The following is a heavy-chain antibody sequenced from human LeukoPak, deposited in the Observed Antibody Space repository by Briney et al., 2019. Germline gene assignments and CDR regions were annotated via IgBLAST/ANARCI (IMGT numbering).Heavy chain of an antibody. J-gene: IGHJ4*02. CDR3: ARSGDSSGYYYGERY. V-gene: IGHV1-69*01. CDR2: IISILGTT. CDR1: GGTFSIYA. Sequence: SVTVSCTASGGTFSIYAISWLRQAPGQGLEWMGGIISILGTTKYAQKFQGRVTITADESTSTAYMELSSLRSEDTAVYYCARSGDSSGYYYGERYWGQGTLVTVSS. D-gene: IGHD3-22*01.